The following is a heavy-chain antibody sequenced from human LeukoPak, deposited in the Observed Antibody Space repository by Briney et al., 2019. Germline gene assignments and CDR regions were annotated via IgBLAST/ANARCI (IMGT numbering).Heavy chain of an antibody. CDR2: ISAYNGNT. D-gene: IGHD4-17*01. CDR1: GYTFTSYG. J-gene: IGHJ6*03. CDR3: ARVHGDYGGYYYYYMDV. V-gene: IGHV1-18*01. Sequence: GASVKVSCKASGYTFTSYGISWVRQAPGQGLEWMGWISAYNGNTNYAQKLQGRVTMTTDTSTSTAYMELRSLRSDDTAVYYCARVHGDYGGYYYYYMDVWGKGTTVTISS.